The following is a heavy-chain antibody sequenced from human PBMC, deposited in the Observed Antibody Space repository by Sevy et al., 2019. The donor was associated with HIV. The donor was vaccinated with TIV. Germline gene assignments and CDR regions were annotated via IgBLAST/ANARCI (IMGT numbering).Heavy chain of an antibody. CDR2: IYPDDSDT. V-gene: IGHV5-51*01. CDR1: GYSFTSHW. D-gene: IGHD3-22*01. CDR3: ATSRSGNIDSSGYYIY. Sequence: GESLKISCKGSGYSFTSHWLGWVRHMPGKGLEWMGIIYPDDSDTIYSPSFQGQVTFSADKSISTAYLQWSSLKAPDTAMYYCATSRSGNIDSSGYYIYWGQGTLVTVSS. J-gene: IGHJ4*02.